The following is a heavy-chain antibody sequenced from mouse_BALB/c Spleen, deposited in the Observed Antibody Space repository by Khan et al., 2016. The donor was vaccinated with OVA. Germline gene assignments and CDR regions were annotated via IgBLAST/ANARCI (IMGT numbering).Heavy chain of an antibody. V-gene: IGHV9-3-1*01. CDR1: GYTFTNYG. Sequence: QIQLVQSGPELKKPGETVKISCKASGYTFTNYGMNWVKQSPGEALKWMGWINTYTGEPTYDDDFKGRFAFSLETSASTAYLQINNLKNEDTATHFCARPPDFSCTLDYWGQGTSVTVSS. J-gene: IGHJ4*01. CDR3: ARPPDFSCTLDY. CDR2: INTYTGEP.